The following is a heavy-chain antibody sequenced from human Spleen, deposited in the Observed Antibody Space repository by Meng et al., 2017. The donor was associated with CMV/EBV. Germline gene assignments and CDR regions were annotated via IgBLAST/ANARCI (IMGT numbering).Heavy chain of an antibody. CDR2: IYYSGST. D-gene: IGHD3-10*01. J-gene: IGHJ4*02. V-gene: IGHV4-39*01. Sequence: ISSTNYYWDWIRQPPGKGLEWIGSIYYSGSTYYNPSLKSRVTMSVDTSKNQFSLNLSSVTAADTAVYYCARLGDLFYFVSGSSGSFDYWGQGTLAPSPQ. CDR3: ARLGDLFYFVSGSSGSFDY. CDR1: ISSTNYY.